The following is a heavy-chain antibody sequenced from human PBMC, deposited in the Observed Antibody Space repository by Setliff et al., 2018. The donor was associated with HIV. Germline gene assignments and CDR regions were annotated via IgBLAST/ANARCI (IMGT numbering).Heavy chain of an antibody. V-gene: IGHV4-31*03. CDR1: GASICSGRSY. D-gene: IGHD3-3*01. CDR2: IYYNGSS. J-gene: IGHJ5*02. CDR3: ASWGRARRANYNFWSGSSWFDP. Sequence: SETLSLTCTVSGASICSGRSYWSWIRQHPGKGLEWIGSIYYNGSSYHNPSLKSRIAISIDTAKNHFSLNVRSVTVADTAVYYCASWGRARRANYNFWSGSSWFDPWGRGILVTVSS.